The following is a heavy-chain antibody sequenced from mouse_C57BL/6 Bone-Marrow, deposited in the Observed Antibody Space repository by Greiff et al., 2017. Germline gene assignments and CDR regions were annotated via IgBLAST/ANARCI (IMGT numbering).Heavy chain of an antibody. V-gene: IGHV1-81*01. CDR1: GYTFTSYG. CDR2: IYPRSGNT. Sequence: QVQLQQSGAELARPGASVKLSCKASGYTFTSYGISWVKQRPGQGLEWIGEIYPRSGNTYYNEKFKGKATLTADKSSSTAYMELRSLTSEDSAVYFCARRHYGSSHWYFDVWGTGTTVTVSS. J-gene: IGHJ1*03. D-gene: IGHD1-1*01. CDR3: ARRHYGSSHWYFDV.